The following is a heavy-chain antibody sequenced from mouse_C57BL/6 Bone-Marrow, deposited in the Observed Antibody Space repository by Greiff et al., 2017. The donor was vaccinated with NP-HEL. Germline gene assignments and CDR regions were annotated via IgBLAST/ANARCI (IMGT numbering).Heavy chain of an antibody. CDR2: ISNGGGST. CDR3: ARQGITTVVAHYAMDY. CDR1: GFTFSDYY. J-gene: IGHJ4*01. Sequence: EVMLVESGGGLVQPGGSLKLSCAASGFTFSDYYMYWVRQTPEKRLEWVAYISNGGGSTYYPDTVKGRFTISRDNAKKTLYLQMSRLKSEDTAMYYCARQGITTVVAHYAMDYWGQGTSVTVSS. V-gene: IGHV5-12*01. D-gene: IGHD1-1*01.